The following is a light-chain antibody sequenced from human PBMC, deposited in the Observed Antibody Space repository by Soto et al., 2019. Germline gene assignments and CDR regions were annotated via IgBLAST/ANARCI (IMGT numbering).Light chain of an antibody. Sequence: EIVMTQSPATLSVSPGERATLSCRASQSVSSNLAWYQQKPGQAPRLLIYGASTRATGIQARFSGSGSGTEFPLTISSLQSEDFAVYYCQQYNNGPTFGQGTKVEIK. CDR3: QQYNNGPT. CDR1: QSVSSN. J-gene: IGKJ1*01. V-gene: IGKV3-15*01. CDR2: GAS.